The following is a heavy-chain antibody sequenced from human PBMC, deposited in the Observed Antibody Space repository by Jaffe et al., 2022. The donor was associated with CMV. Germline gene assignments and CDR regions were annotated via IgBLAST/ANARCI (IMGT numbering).Heavy chain of an antibody. CDR3: TTINWVAARYYYYYMDV. CDR1: GFTFSNAW. D-gene: IGHD6-6*01. Sequence: EVQLVESGGGLVKPGGSLRLSCAASGFTFSNAWMSWVRQAPGKGLEWVGRIKSKTDGGTTDYAAPVKGRFTISRDDSKNTLYLQMNSLKTEDTAVYYCTTINWVAARYYYYYMDVWGKGTTVTVSS. CDR2: IKSKTDGGTT. J-gene: IGHJ6*03. V-gene: IGHV3-15*01.